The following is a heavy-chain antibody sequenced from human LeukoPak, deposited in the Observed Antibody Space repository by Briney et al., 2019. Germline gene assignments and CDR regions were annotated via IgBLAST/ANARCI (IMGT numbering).Heavy chain of an antibody. CDR2: IHYTGST. J-gene: IGHJ1*01. V-gene: IGHV4-61*01. D-gene: IGHD3-22*01. CDR1: GGSISSGSHY. Sequence: SESLSLTCTVSGGSISSGSHYWSWIRQPPGKGLQWIGYIHYTGSTNYNPSLKSRVTISFDTSKHQFSLKLSSVTAAVTARSYCASADTSGLEGVWGQGTLVTVPS. CDR3: ASADTSGLEGV.